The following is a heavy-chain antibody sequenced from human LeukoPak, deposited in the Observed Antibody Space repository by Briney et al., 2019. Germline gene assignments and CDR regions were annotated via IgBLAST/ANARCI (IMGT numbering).Heavy chain of an antibody. V-gene: IGHV4-39*01. D-gene: IGHD1-14*01. J-gene: IGHJ6*03. Sequence: SETLSLTCTVSGGSISSSSYYWGWIRQPPGKGLEWFGSISYSGNTYYNPSLKTRITISVDTSKNQFSLKLRSVTAADTAIYYCARLPEFHTGHSYYYMDVWSKGTTVTISS. CDR2: ISYSGNT. CDR1: GGSISSSSYY. CDR3: ARLPEFHTGHSYYYMDV.